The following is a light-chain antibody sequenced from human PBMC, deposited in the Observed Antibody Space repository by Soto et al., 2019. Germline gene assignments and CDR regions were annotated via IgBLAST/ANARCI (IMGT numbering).Light chain of an antibody. CDR1: QSVLYSSNNKNY. V-gene: IGKV4-1*01. Sequence: DIVMTQSPDSLAVSLGERATINCKSSQSVLYSSNNKNYLAWYQQKPGQPPKLLIYWASTRESGVPDRFSGSGSGTDFTLTIGSLQAEDVAVYYCQQYYSLWTFGQGTKVDIK. CDR2: WAS. J-gene: IGKJ1*01. CDR3: QQYYSLWT.